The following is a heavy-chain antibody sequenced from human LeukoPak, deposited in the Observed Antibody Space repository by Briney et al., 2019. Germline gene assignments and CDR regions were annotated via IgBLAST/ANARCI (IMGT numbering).Heavy chain of an antibody. J-gene: IGHJ4*02. CDR3: ARSWYYYDSSGYHQQYYFDY. D-gene: IGHD3-22*01. V-gene: IGHV1-2*02. CDR2: INPNSGGT. CDR1: GYTFTGYY. Sequence: VKVSCKASGYTFTGYYMHWVRQAPGQGLEWMGWINPNSGGTNYAQKFQGRVTMTRDTSISTAYMELSRLRSDDTAVYYCARSWYYYDSSGYHQQYYFDYWGQGTLVTVSS.